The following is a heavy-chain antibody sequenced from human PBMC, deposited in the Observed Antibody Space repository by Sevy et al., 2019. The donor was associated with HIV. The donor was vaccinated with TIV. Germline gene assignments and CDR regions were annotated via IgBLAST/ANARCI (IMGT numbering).Heavy chain of an antibody. CDR2: IRRNSHEPYGGTT. Sequence: GGSLRLSCTSSGLTFGDYAMSWFRQAPGKGLEWVALIRRNSHEPYGGTTEYAASVKGRFTISRDDSKSIAYLQMNSLKTEDTAVYYCTRALATADTPEYYFDYWGQGILVTVSS. CDR1: GLTFGDYA. D-gene: IGHD5-12*01. V-gene: IGHV3-49*03. CDR3: TRALATADTPEYYFDY. J-gene: IGHJ4*02.